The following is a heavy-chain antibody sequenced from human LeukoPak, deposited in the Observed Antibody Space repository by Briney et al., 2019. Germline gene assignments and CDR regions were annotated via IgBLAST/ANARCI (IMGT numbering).Heavy chain of an antibody. D-gene: IGHD3-22*01. V-gene: IGHV5-51*01. J-gene: IGHJ4*02. CDR1: GYSFTSYW. Sequence: GKSLQISCKGSGYSFTSYWIGWVRQMPGKGLEWMGIIYPGDSGTRYSPSFQGQVTISADKSISTAYLQWSSLKASDTAMYYCARKNDKKLDYWGQGTLVTVSS. CDR3: ARKNDKKLDY. CDR2: IYPGDSGT.